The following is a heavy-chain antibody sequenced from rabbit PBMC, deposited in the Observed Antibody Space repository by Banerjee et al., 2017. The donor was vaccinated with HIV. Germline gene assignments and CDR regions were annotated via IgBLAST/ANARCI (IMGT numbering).Heavy chain of an antibody. V-gene: IGHV1S40*01. J-gene: IGHJ3*01. CDR2: IDTNTGKT. CDR3: ARYISGSGYYGL. Sequence: QSLEESGGDLVKPGASLTLTCTASGFSFSSYYYMYWVRQAPGKGLEWIGFIDTNTGKTFYASWAKGRFTISKTSPTTVTLHMTSLTVADTATYFCARYISGSGYYGLWGQGTLVTVS. D-gene: IGHD1-1*01. CDR1: GFSFSSYYY.